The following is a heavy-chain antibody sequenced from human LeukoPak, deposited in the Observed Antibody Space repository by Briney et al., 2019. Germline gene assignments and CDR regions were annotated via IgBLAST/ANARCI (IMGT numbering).Heavy chain of an antibody. CDR3: ATALGSYSPDY. Sequence: SETLSLTCAVSGGSISSSNWWSWVRQPPGKGLEWIGEIYHSGSTNYNPSLKSRVTISVDTSKNQFSLKLSSVTAADTAVYYCATALGSYSPDYWGQGTLVTVSS. D-gene: IGHD1-26*01. CDR2: IYHSGST. J-gene: IGHJ4*02. V-gene: IGHV4-4*02. CDR1: GGSISSSNW.